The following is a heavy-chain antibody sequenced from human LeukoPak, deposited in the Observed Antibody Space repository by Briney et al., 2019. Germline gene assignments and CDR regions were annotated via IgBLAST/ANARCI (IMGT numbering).Heavy chain of an antibody. Sequence: SETLSLTCTVSGGSISSGGYYWSWIRQHPGKGLEWIGYIYYSGSTYYNPSLKSRVTISGDTSKSQFSLKLSSVTAADTAVYYCARDRSGSYLFDYWGQGTLVTVSS. CDR1: GGSISSGGYY. D-gene: IGHD1-26*01. CDR2: IYYSGST. V-gene: IGHV4-31*03. J-gene: IGHJ4*02. CDR3: ARDRSGSYLFDY.